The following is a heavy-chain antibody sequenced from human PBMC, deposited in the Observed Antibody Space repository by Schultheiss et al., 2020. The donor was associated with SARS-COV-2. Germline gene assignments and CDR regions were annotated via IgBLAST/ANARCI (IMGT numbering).Heavy chain of an antibody. CDR3: ARLEAAAAYYGMDV. D-gene: IGHD6-13*01. CDR1: GFTFSSYS. Sequence: GESLKISCAASGFTFSSYSMNWVRQAPGKGLEWVSLISWDGGSTYYADSVKGRFTISRDNAKNSLYLQMNSLRAEDTAVYYCARLEAAAAYYGMDVWGQGTTVTVSS. V-gene: IGHV3-21*04. CDR2: ISWDGGST. J-gene: IGHJ6*02.